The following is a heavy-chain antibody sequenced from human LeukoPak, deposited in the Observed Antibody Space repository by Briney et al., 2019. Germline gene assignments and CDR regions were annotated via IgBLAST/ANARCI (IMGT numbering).Heavy chain of an antibody. CDR1: GFTFSNYW. CDR2: IKTDGRTT. V-gene: IGHV3-74*01. D-gene: IGHD2/OR15-2a*01. Sequence: PGGSLRLSCAASGFTFSNYWMHWVRRAPGKGLLWVARIKTDGRTTHYAENVEGRFTISRDNARNTLYLQMSSLRAEDTAVYYCVRNFHFEDGGFYRHFDYWGQGTPVIVSS. CDR3: VRNFHFEDGGFYRHFDY. J-gene: IGHJ4*02.